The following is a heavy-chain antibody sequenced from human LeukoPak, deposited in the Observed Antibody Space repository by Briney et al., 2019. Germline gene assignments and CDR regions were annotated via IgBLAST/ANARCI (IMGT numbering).Heavy chain of an antibody. V-gene: IGHV1-8*01. D-gene: IGHD6-13*01. CDR2: MNPNRGNT. Sequence: ASVKVSCKASGYTFTSYDINGVRQPTGQGLEWMGWMNPNRGNTGYAQKFQGRVTMARNTSISTAYMELSSLRSEDTAVYYCAREYSSSWTAYYYYGMDVWGQGTTVTVSS. CDR1: GYTFTSYD. CDR3: AREYSSSWTAYYYYGMDV. J-gene: IGHJ6*02.